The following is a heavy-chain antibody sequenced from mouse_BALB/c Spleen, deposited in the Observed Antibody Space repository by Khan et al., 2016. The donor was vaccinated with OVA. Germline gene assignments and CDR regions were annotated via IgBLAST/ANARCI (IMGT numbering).Heavy chain of an antibody. J-gene: IGHJ2*01. V-gene: IGHV5-17*02. Sequence: EVHLVESGGGLVQPGGSRKLSCAASGFTFSSYGMHWVRQAPEKGLEWIAYISGDSNTIYYADTVKGRFTISRDNPKNTLFLQMTSLMSEDTARYYCAKAYFYGYYFDYWGPGTPLTVAS. D-gene: IGHD1-1*01. CDR1: GFTFSSYG. CDR2: ISGDSNTI. CDR3: AKAYFYGYYFDY.